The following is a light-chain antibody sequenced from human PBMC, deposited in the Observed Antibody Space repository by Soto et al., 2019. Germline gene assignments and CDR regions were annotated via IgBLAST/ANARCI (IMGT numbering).Light chain of an antibody. CDR3: QQYHTWPQT. CDR1: QSVSIN. CDR2: DAS. J-gene: IGKJ1*01. V-gene: IGKV3-15*01. Sequence: EIVMTQSPATLSMSPGESATLSCRASQSVSINLAWYQQRPGQAPRRLIYDASTRATGIPARFSGSGSGTEFTLTISSLRSEDFVVYYCQQYHTWPQTFGQGT.